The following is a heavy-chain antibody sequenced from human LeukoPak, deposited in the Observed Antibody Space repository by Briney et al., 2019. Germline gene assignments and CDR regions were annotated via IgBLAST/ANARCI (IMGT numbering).Heavy chain of an antibody. D-gene: IGHD6-6*01. CDR2: IRSKANSYAT. V-gene: IGHV3-73*01. CDR1: GFTFSGSA. Sequence: GGSLRLSCAASGFTFSGSAMHWARQASGKGLEWVGRIRSKANSYATAYAASVKGRFTISRDDSKNTAYLQMNSLKTEDTAVYYCTTRLVPPFDYYYYGMDVWGQGTTVTVSS. CDR3: TTRLVPPFDYYYYGMDV. J-gene: IGHJ6*02.